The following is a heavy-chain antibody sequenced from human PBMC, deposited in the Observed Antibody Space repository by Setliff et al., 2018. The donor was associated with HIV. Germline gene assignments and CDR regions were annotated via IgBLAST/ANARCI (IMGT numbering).Heavy chain of an antibody. CDR3: ATMYSNYGRYYYYYMDV. J-gene: IGHJ6*03. CDR2: IHHSGIT. Sequence: SETLSLTCAVYGASFNDFYGSWIRQPPGKGLEWIGDIHHSGITNYRPSLKSRVTMSVDTSKNQFSLKLSSVTAADTAVYYCATMYSNYGRYYYYYMDVWGKGTTVTVS. CDR1: GASFNDFY. V-gene: IGHV4-34*01. D-gene: IGHD4-4*01.